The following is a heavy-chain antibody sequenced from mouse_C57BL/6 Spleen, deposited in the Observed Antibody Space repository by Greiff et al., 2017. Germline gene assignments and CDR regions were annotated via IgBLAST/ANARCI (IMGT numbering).Heavy chain of an antibody. Sequence: QVQLQQPGAELVMPGASVKLSCKASGYTFTSYWMHWVKQRPGQGLEWIGEIDPSDSYTNYNQKFKGKSTLTVDKSSSTAYMQLSSLTSEDSAVYYCARGGEGYYAMDYWGQGTSVTVSS. CDR1: GYTFTSYW. J-gene: IGHJ4*01. V-gene: IGHV1-69*01. CDR2: IDPSDSYT. CDR3: ARGGEGYYAMDY.